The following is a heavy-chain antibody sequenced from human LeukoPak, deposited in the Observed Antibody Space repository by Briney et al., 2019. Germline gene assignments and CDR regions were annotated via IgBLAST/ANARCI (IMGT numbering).Heavy chain of an antibody. CDR3: TKNGGYSDAFDI. D-gene: IGHD3-10*01. Sequence: PGGSLRLSCAASGFIFDDYAMHWVRPAPGEGLEWVSLISGDGSRTYYTDSVKGRFTISRDNSKHSLYLKMNSVRTEDTALYYCTKNGGYSDAFDIWGQGTMVTVSS. V-gene: IGHV3-43*02. CDR1: GFIFDDYA. J-gene: IGHJ3*02. CDR2: ISGDGSRT.